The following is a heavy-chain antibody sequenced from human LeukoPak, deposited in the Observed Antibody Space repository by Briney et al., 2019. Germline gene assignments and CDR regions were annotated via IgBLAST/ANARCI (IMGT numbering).Heavy chain of an antibody. V-gene: IGHV1-46*01. D-gene: IGHD5-18*01. CDR2: INPSGGST. CDR1: GYTFTSYD. Sequence: ASVKVSCKASGYTFTSYDINWVRQATGQGLEWMGIINPSGGSTSYAQKFQGRVTMTRDTSTSTVYMELSSLRSEDTAVYYCASSGYSYGYYFDYWGQGTLVTVSS. CDR3: ASSGYSYGYYFDY. J-gene: IGHJ4*02.